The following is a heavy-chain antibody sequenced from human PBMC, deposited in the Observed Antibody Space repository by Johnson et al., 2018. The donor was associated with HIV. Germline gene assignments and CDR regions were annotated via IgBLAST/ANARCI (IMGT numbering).Heavy chain of an antibody. J-gene: IGHJ3*02. Sequence: QVQLVESGGGVVQPGGSLRLSCAASGFTFSSYGMHWVRQAPGKGLEWVAVIWYDGSTIYYADSVKGRFTISRDNAKNSLYLQMNSLRAEDTAVYYCARERIAAAGLDAFDIWGQGTMVTVS. V-gene: IGHV3-33*01. CDR1: GFTFSSYG. CDR3: ARERIAAAGLDAFDI. D-gene: IGHD6-13*01. CDR2: IWYDGSTI.